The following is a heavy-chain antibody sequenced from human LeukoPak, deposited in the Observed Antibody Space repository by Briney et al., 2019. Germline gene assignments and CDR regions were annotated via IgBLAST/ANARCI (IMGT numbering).Heavy chain of an antibody. CDR2: ISSDGRNK. J-gene: IGHJ4*02. D-gene: IGHD6-19*01. CDR1: GFTFSSNT. V-gene: IGHV3-30*04. CDR3: AKDRLSSGYYFDY. Sequence: GGSLRLSCAASGFTFSSNTMHWVRQAPGKGLEWVAVISSDGRNKDYADSVKGRFTISRDNSKNTLYLQMNSLRAEDTAVYYCAKDRLSSGYYFDYWGQGTLVTVSS.